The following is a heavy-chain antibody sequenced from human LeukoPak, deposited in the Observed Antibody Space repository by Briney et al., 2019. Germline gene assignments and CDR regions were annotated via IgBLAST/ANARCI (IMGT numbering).Heavy chain of an antibody. V-gene: IGHV3-30*03. Sequence: GGSLRLSCAPSGFTFSSYGMHWVRQAPGKGLEWVEVISYDGSNKYYADSVKGRFIISRDNSKNTLYLQMNSLRAEDTAVYYCARIAAAADYWGQGTLVTVSS. J-gene: IGHJ4*02. CDR3: ARIAAAADY. CDR1: GFTFSSYG. CDR2: ISYDGSNK. D-gene: IGHD6-13*01.